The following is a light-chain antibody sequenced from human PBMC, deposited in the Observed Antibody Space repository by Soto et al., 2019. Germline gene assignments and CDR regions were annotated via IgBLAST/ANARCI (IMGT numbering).Light chain of an antibody. Sequence: QAVLTQPPSASGTPGQRVTISCSGSSSNIGSNYVYWYQQLPGTAPKLLIYSNHQRPSGVPDRFSGFKSGTSASLAISGLRSEDEADYYCAAWDGSLTGYVFGTGTKLTVL. CDR3: AAWDGSLTGYV. CDR2: SNH. J-gene: IGLJ1*01. CDR1: SSNIGSNY. V-gene: IGLV1-47*02.